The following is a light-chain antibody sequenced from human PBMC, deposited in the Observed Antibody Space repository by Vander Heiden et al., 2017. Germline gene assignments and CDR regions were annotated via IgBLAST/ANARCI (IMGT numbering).Light chain of an antibody. J-gene: IGKJ1*01. CDR2: GAS. V-gene: IGKV3-15*01. Sequence: EIVMTQSPATLSVSPGERATLSCRASQSVSSNLAWYQQKPGQAPRLLIYGASTRATGIPARFRGSGYGTEFTLTISIRQSEDFAVYYCQRNKNWPAWTFGQGTKVEIK. CDR3: QRNKNWPAWT. CDR1: QSVSSN.